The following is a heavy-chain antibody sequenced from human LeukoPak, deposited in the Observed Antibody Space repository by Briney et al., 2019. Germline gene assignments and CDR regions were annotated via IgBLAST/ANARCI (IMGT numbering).Heavy chain of an antibody. CDR2: INWNGGST. V-gene: IGHV3-20*01. CDR3: ARAWLGELLPDYYYGMDV. J-gene: IGHJ6*02. CDR1: GFTFDDYG. D-gene: IGHD3-10*01. Sequence: PGGSLRLSCAASGFTFDDYGMSWVRQAPGKGLEWVSGINWNGGSTGYADSVKGRFTISRDNAKNSLYLQMNSLRAEDTALYHCARAWLGELLPDYYYGMDVWGQGTTVTVSS.